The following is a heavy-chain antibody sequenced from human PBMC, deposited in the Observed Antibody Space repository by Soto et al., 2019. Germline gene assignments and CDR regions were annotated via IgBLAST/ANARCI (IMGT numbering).Heavy chain of an antibody. CDR2: ISAYNGNT. V-gene: IGHV1-18*01. CDR3: ARDWVTMVRGVIIAHRLYYYGMDV. D-gene: IGHD3-10*01. CDR1: GYTFTSYG. J-gene: IGHJ6*02. Sequence: QVQLVQSGAEVKKPGASVKVSCKASGYTFTSYGISWVRQAPGQGLEWMGWISAYNGNTNYGQKLQGRVTMTTDTSTSTAYMELRSLRSDDTAVYYCARDWVTMVRGVIIAHRLYYYGMDVWGQGTTVTVSS.